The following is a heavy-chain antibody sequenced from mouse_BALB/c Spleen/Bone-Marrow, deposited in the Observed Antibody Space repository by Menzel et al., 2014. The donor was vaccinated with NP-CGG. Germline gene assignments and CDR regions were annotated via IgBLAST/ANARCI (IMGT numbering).Heavy chain of an antibody. CDR2: INSNGGST. CDR3: ARDSNDY. V-gene: IGHV5-6-3*01. Sequence: EVKVVESGGGLVQPGGSLKLSCAASGFTFXSYGMSWVRQTPDKRLELVATINSNGGSTYYPDSVKGRFTISRDNAKNTLYLQMSSLKSEDTAMYYCARDSNDYWGQGTTLTVSS. CDR1: GFTFXSYG. J-gene: IGHJ2*01.